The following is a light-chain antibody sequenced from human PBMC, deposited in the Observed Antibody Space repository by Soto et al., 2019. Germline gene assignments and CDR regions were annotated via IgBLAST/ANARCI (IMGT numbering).Light chain of an antibody. V-gene: IGLV1-44*01. J-gene: IGLJ2*01. CDR1: SSNIGSNT. CDR2: SNN. Sequence: QSVLTQPPSASGTPGQRVTISCSGSSSNIGSNTVNWYQQLPGTAPKLLIYSNNQRPSGVPDRFSGAKSCTSASLAISGLQYEDEDDYYCSTWDDSLNGVVFGGGTKLTVL. CDR3: STWDDSLNGVV.